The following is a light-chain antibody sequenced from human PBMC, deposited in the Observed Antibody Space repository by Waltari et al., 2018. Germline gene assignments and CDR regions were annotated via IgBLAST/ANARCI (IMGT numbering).Light chain of an antibody. CDR2: AAS. J-gene: IGKJ4*01. V-gene: IGKV3-11*01. CDR3: QQRSKWPLT. CDR1: QSVSSN. Sequence: IVLTQSPATLSLSPGERATLSCRASQSVSSNLAWYQQKPGQAPRLLIYAASNRATGIPARFSGSGAGTEFTLTISSREPEDFAVYYCQQRSKWPLTFGGGTKVEIK.